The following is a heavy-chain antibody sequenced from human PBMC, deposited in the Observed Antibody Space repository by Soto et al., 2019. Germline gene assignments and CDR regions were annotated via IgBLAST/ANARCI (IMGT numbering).Heavy chain of an antibody. CDR1: GFTFSSYA. Sequence: LRLSYASSGFTFSSYAMSWVRQAPGKGLEWVSAISGSGGSTYYADSVKGRFTISRDNSKNTLYPQMNSLRAEDTAVYYCAKDPHDYYYGMDVWGQGTTVTV. J-gene: IGHJ6*02. CDR2: ISGSGGST. CDR3: AKDPHDYYYGMDV. V-gene: IGHV3-23*01.